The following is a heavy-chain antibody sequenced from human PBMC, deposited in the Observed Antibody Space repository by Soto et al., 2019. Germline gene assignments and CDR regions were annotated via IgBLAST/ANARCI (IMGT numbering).Heavy chain of an antibody. CDR2: IKSKTDGGTT. V-gene: IGHV3-15*01. Sequence: GESLKISCAASGFTFSNAWMSWVRQAPGKGLEWVGRIKSKTDGGTTDYAAPVKGRFTISRDDSKNTLYLQMNSLKTEDTAVYYCTTDPYYYYYGMDVWGQGTTVTVSS. CDR3: TTDPYYYYYGMDV. CDR1: GFTFSNAW. J-gene: IGHJ6*02.